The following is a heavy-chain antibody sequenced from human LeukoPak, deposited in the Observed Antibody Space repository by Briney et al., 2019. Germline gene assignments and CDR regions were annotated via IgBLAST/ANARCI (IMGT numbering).Heavy chain of an antibody. J-gene: IGHJ6*02. V-gene: IGHV3-66*01. Sequence: GGSLRLSCAASGFTVSSNYVSWVRQAPGKGLEWVSIIYSGGAAYYTDSVRGRFTISRDYSKNTAYLQMNSLRAEDTAAYYCARVVAPNEYAMDVWGLGTTVTVSS. D-gene: IGHD2-2*01. CDR1: GFTVSSNY. CDR3: ARVVAPNEYAMDV. CDR2: IYSGGAA.